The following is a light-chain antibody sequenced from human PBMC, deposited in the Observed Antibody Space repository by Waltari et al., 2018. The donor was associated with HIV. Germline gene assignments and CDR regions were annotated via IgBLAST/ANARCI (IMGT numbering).Light chain of an antibody. CDR2: WAS. V-gene: IGKV4-1*01. Sequence: DIVMTQSPDSLAVSLGERATINCKSSLRVLYSSNNKNYLAWYQQKPGQPPKLLIYWASTRESGVPDRFSGSGSGTDFTLTISSLQAEDVAVYYCQQYYSTLTWTFGQGTKVEIK. CDR1: LRVLYSSNNKNY. J-gene: IGKJ1*01. CDR3: QQYYSTLTWT.